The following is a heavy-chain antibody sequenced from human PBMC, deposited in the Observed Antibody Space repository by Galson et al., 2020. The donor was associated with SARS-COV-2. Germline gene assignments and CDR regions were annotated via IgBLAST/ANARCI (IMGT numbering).Heavy chain of an antibody. CDR1: GYTFSNHG. CDR2: TSGYNGDT. D-gene: IGHD2-15*01. Sequence: ASVKVSCKASGYTFSNHGITWVRQAPGQGPEWMGWTSGYNGDTNYAQKFQARVTMTIDTSTTTAYMELRHLTSDDTAFYYCARDADTTVVSDYWGQGTLVAVSS. CDR3: ARDADTTVVSDY. V-gene: IGHV1-18*01. J-gene: IGHJ4*02.